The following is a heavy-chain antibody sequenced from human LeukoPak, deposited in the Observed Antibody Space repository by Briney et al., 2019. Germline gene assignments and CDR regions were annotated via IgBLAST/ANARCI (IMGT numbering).Heavy chain of an antibody. Sequence: SETLSLTCAVYGGSFSGYDWSWIRQPPGKGLEWIGEINHSGSTNYNASLKSRVTISVDTSKNQVSLKLSSVTAADTAVYYCARGLGMATKNWGQGTLVTVSS. V-gene: IGHV4-34*01. CDR2: INHSGST. CDR3: ARGLGMATKN. CDR1: GGSFSGYD. J-gene: IGHJ4*02. D-gene: IGHD5-24*01.